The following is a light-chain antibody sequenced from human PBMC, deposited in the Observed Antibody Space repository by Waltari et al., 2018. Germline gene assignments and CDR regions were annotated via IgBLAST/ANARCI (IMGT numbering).Light chain of an antibody. CDR1: RSHGHEYRM. J-gene: IGLJ2*01. Sequence: QSALTQPASVSGSPGQSVTISCTGVRSHGHEYRMISWFRQHPGKAPKLILYDVSNRASDISNRFSGYKSGNTASLTISRLQADDEADYFCSYYPDTHTPVVFGGGTKLTV. CDR2: DVS. V-gene: IGLV2-14*03. CDR3: SYYPDTHTPVV.